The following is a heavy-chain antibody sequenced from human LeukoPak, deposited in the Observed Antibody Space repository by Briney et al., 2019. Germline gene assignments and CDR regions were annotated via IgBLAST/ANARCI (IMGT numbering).Heavy chain of an antibody. Sequence: GRSLRLSCAASGFTFSSYGMHWVRQAPGKGLEWVAVIWYDGSNKYYADSVKGRFTISRDNSKHTLYLQMNSLRAEDTAVYYCARDHLPFYDILTGYYPYWGQGTLVTVSS. D-gene: IGHD3-9*01. CDR1: GFTFSSYG. CDR2: IWYDGSNK. J-gene: IGHJ4*02. CDR3: ARDHLPFYDILTGYYPY. V-gene: IGHV3-33*01.